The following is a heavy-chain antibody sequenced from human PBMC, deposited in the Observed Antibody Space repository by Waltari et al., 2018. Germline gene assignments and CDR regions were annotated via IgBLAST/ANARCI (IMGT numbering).Heavy chain of an antibody. CDR1: GFRFSDYW. D-gene: IGHD5-18*01. CDR2: INSDGSSI. Sequence: EVQLVEAGGDIVQPGGSLRLSCAASGFRFSDYWMHWVRQVPGKGLVGVSRINSDGSSISYADSVKGRFTISRDNSKNMLYLQLNSLRAEDTAVYYCARKGGRGYTYGPFYYDSWGQGTLVTVSS. J-gene: IGHJ4*02. CDR3: ARKGGRGYTYGPFYYDS. V-gene: IGHV3-74*01.